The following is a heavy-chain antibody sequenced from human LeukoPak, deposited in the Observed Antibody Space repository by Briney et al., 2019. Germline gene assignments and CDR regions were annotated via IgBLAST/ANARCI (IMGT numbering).Heavy chain of an antibody. D-gene: IGHD2-15*01. CDR3: AKDSSSDFDP. J-gene: IGHJ2*01. V-gene: IGHV3-30*02. Sequence: GGSLRLSCAASGFTFSSYGMHWVRQAPGKGLEWVAFIRDDGSDAYYADSVKGRFTASRDNSKNTVYVQMNSLRPEDTAVYYCAKDSSSDFDPWGRGTLVTVSS. CDR2: IRDDGSDA. CDR1: GFTFSSYG.